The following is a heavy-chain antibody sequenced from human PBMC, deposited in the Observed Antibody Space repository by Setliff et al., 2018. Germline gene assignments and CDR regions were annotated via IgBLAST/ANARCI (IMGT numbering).Heavy chain of an antibody. V-gene: IGHV1-18*01. D-gene: IGHD2-2*01. J-gene: IGHJ3*02. CDR3: VRDRAAIVVGPPTAAFDI. CDR1: GYTFAKYG. CDR2: ISGYNGYT. Sequence: AASVKVSCKAFGYTFAKYGTSWVRQAPGQGLEWMGWISGYNGYTAYAQKLQGRVTLTTDTSTGTAYMEVRSLRSDDTAQYYCVRDRAAIVVGPPTAAFDIWGQGTMVTVSS.